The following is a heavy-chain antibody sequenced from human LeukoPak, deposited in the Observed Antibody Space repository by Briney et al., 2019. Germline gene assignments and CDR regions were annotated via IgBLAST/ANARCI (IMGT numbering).Heavy chain of an antibody. CDR1: GLTFSNYW. CDR2: INNDGSST. CDR3: TYYDNSVHAFSI. J-gene: IGHJ3*02. D-gene: IGHD3-22*01. Sequence: PGGSLRLSCAASGLTFSNYWMHWVRQAPGKGLVWVSRINNDGSSTNYADSVKGRFTISRDNAKNTLYLQMNSLRAEDTAMYYYTYYDNSVHAFSIWGQGTMVTVSS. V-gene: IGHV3-74*01.